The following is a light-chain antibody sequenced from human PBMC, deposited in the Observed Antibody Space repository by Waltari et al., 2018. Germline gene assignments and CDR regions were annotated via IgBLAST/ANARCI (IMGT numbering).Light chain of an antibody. CDR3: QSYDTSLGVV. CDR1: GSNIGAGHD. V-gene: IGLV1-40*01. Sequence: QSLLTQPPSVPGAPGQRVAISCTGSGSNIGAGHDVHWYQQLPRAAPKLLIYGSSTRPLGVPDRFFGSTSGTSASLAIAGLQAEDEADYYCQSYDTSLGVVFGGGTKLTVL. CDR2: GSS. J-gene: IGLJ3*02.